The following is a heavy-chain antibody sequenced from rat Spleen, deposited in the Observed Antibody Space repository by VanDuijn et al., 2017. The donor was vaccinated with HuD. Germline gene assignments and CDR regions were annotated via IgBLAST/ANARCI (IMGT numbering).Heavy chain of an antibody. CDR3: ARTLSPPS. CDR1: GFSLTSYN. V-gene: IGHV2-63*01. Sequence: QVQLKESGPGLLQPSQTLSLTCTVSGFSLTSYNVHWVRQPPGKGLEWMGRMRFNGDPSYSSTLESRLSISRDTSTHQVFLKMHSLQTEDTAMYFCARTLSPPSWGQGVMVTVSS. D-gene: IGHD3-8*01. CDR2: MRFNGDP. J-gene: IGHJ2*01.